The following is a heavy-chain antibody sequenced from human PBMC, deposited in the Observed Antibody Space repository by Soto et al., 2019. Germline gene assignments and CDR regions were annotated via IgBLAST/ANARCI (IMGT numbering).Heavy chain of an antibody. CDR1: GFTFSSYW. Sequence: PGGSLRLSCAASGFTFSSYWMHWVRQAPGKGLVWVSRINSDGSSTSYADSVKGRFTISRDNAKNTLYLQMNSLRAEDTAVYYCSYSSSWYYYYGMDVWGQGTTVTVSS. CDR3: SYSSSWYYYYGMDV. D-gene: IGHD6-13*01. V-gene: IGHV3-74*01. J-gene: IGHJ6*02. CDR2: INSDGSST.